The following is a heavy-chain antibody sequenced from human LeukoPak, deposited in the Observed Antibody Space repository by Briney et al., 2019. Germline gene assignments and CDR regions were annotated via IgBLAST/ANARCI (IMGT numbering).Heavy chain of an antibody. CDR3: ARVAVSGPTGWFDS. J-gene: IGHJ5*01. Sequence: GGSLRLSCAGSGFALKSYSLSWVRQAPGKGLEWVSSISSTSAYIYYADSVKGRFAISRDNVDNVVYLQMNSLGAEDTAVYYCARVAVSGPTGWFDSWGQGTLVIVSS. V-gene: IGHV3-21*01. D-gene: IGHD2-8*02. CDR2: ISSTSAYI. CDR1: GFALKSYS.